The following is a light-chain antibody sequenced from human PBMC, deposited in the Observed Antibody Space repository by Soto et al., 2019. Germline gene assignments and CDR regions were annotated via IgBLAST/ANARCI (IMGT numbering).Light chain of an antibody. J-gene: IGLJ1*01. Sequence: QSVLTQPASVSGSPGQSIAISCTGTSSDVGGYNSVSWYQQYPGKAHKLMIHDVNNRPSGVSNRFSGSKSGNTASLTISGLQAEDEADYYCSSFTTTTSYVFGTGTKLTVL. V-gene: IGLV2-14*01. CDR2: DVN. CDR1: SSDVGGYNS. CDR3: SSFTTTTSYV.